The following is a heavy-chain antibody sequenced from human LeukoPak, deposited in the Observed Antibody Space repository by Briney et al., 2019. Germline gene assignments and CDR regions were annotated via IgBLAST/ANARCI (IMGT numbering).Heavy chain of an antibody. V-gene: IGHV1-2*02. CDR1: GYTFTGYY. Sequence: GASVKVSYKASGYTFTGYYIHWVRQAPGQGLEWMGLIKPNSGDTKYAQKFQGRVTMTRDTSITTAYMELSSLRSDDTALYYCVRDRPHNWFDPWGQGTLVTVSS. J-gene: IGHJ5*02. CDR3: VRDRPHNWFDP. CDR2: IKPNSGDT.